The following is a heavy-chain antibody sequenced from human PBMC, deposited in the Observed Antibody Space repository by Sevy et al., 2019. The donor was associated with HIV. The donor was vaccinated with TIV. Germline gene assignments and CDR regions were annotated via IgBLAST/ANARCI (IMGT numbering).Heavy chain of an antibody. J-gene: IGHJ2*01. Sequence: GSLRLSCAASGFTFSSYWMHWVRQAPGKGLVWVSRINSDGSSTSYAASVKGRFTISRDNAKNTLYLQMNSLRAEDTAVYYCARDSSGYLGAYWYFDLWGRGTLVTVSS. CDR1: GFTFSSYW. D-gene: IGHD3-22*01. V-gene: IGHV3-74*01. CDR3: ARDSSGYLGAYWYFDL. CDR2: INSDGSST.